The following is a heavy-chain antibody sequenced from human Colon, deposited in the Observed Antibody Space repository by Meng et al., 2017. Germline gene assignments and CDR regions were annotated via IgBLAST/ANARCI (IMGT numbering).Heavy chain of an antibody. D-gene: IGHD4-23*01. Sequence: EGWGPGLVKASGTLSLTCTGSGGSISSNNWWSWVRQSPGRGLEWIGEIYQSGSTNYSPSLKSRVTISLDKSKNQFSLKVSYMTAADTAVYFCARVPTTVDPFESWGQGTLVTVSS. V-gene: IGHV4-4*02. J-gene: IGHJ4*02. CDR1: GGSISSNNW. CDR3: ARVPTTVDPFES. CDR2: IYQSGST.